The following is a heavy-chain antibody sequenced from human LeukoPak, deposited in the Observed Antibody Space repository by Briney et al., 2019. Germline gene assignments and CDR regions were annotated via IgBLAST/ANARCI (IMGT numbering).Heavy chain of an antibody. CDR3: VKDFVGVDKF. CDR1: GFTLSRYW. J-gene: IGHJ4*02. V-gene: IGHV3-74*01. D-gene: IGHD3-16*01. CDR2: INEDGTTI. Sequence: GGSLRLSCAASGFTLSRYWMHWVRQAPGKGLVWVSRINEDGTTINYADSVRGRFTISRDIAKNTLYLQMNSLRPEDTALYHCVKDFVGVDKFWGQGTLVTVSS.